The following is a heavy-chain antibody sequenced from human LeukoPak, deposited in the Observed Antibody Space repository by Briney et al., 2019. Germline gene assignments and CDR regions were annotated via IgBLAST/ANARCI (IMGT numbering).Heavy chain of an antibody. Sequence: GSLRLSCAASGFTFSSYGMSWVRQPPGKGLEGIGGIYYSGSTYYNPSLRSRGTISVETSKNKYSLRLRSVTAADTAVYYCARAVGYCSGGSCSPRWFDPWGQGTLVTVSS. CDR1: GFTFSSYG. CDR2: IYYSGST. V-gene: IGHV4-39*07. CDR3: ARAVGYCSGGSCSPRWFDP. D-gene: IGHD2-15*01. J-gene: IGHJ5*02.